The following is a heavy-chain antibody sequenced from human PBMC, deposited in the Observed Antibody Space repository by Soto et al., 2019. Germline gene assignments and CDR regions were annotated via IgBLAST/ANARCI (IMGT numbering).Heavy chain of an antibody. J-gene: IGHJ6*02. V-gene: IGHV1-58*01. CDR2: IVVGSGNT. Sequence: ASVKVSCKASGFTFTSSAVQWVRQARGQRLEWIGWIVVGSGNTNYAQKFQERVTITRDMSTSTAYMELSSLRSEDTAVYYCAAGGGPYGDYYYYYGMDVWGQGTTVTVSS. CDR3: AAGGGPYGDYYYYYGMDV. D-gene: IGHD4-17*01. CDR1: GFTFTSSA.